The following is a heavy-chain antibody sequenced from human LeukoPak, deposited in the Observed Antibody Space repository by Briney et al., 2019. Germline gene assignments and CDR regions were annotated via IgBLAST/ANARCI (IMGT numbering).Heavy chain of an antibody. Sequence: PSETLSLTCTVSGGSISSGDYYWSWIRQPPGKGLEWIGYIYYSGSTYYNPSLKSRVTISVDTSKNQFSLKLSSVTAADTAAYYCARVKRRGLGFDYWGQGTLVTVSS. J-gene: IGHJ4*02. CDR3: ARVKRRGLGFDY. V-gene: IGHV4-30-4*01. D-gene: IGHD7-27*01. CDR2: IYYSGST. CDR1: GGSISSGDYY.